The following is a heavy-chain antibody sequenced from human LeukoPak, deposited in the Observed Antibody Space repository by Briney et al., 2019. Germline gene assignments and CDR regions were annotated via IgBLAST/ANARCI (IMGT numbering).Heavy chain of an antibody. CDR3: ARGKYGSGTYGENAFDI. Sequence: RGSLRLSCAASGFTVSDNYMTWIRQAPGQGLEWVSFITSSGTTIYYADSVKGRFTISRDNANNSLYLQMNSLRAEDTAVYYCARGKYGSGTYGENAFDIWGHGTMVTVSS. CDR2: ITSSGTTI. V-gene: IGHV3-11*01. CDR1: GFTVSDNY. J-gene: IGHJ3*02. D-gene: IGHD3-10*01.